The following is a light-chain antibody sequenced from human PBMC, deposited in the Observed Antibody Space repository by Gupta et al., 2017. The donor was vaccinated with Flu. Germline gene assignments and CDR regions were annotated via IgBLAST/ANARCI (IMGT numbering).Light chain of an antibody. CDR1: NIGSKS. CDR3: PVWDSSSDHVV. CDR2: DAS. V-gene: IGLV3-21*02. J-gene: IGLJ3*02. Sequence: SYVLTQPTSVSVASGQTARITCGGNNIGSKSVHWYQQKPGQAPVLVVCDASDRPSGIPERFSGSNSGNTATLTISRVEAWDEADYYCPVWDSSSDHVVFGGGTKLTVL.